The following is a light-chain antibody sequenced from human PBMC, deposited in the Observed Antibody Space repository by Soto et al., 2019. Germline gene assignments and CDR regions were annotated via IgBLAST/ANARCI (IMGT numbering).Light chain of an antibody. Sequence: EMQMTQSPSSLSASVGDRVTITCRASQSISSYFNWYQQKPGKAHKLLIYAASSLQSGVQSRFSGSGSGTDFTLTIRSLQPEDFATYYCQQCYSSPLTFGGGT. V-gene: IGKV1-39*01. J-gene: IGKJ4*01. CDR1: QSISSY. CDR2: AAS. CDR3: QQCYSSPLT.